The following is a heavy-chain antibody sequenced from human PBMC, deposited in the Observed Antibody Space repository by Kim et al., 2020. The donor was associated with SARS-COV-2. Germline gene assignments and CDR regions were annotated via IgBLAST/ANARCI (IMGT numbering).Heavy chain of an antibody. CDR1: GFTFDDYA. CDR2: ISGDGGST. CDR3: AKATTGPYGSGSYYNPFFDY. V-gene: IGHV3-43*02. J-gene: IGHJ4*02. D-gene: IGHD3-10*01. Sequence: GGSLRLSCAASGFTFDDYAMHWVRQAPGKGLEWVSLISGDGGSTYYADSVKGRFTISRDNSKNSLYLQMNSLRTEDTALNYCAKATTGPYGSGSYYNPFFDYWGQGTLVTVSS.